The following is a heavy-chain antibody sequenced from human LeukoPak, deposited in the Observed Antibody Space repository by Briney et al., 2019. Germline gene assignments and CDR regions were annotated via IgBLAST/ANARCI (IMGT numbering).Heavy chain of an antibody. Sequence: PSETLSLTCTVSGGSISSGSYYWSWIRQPAGKGLEWIGRMYTSGSTNYNPSLKSRVTISVDRSKNQFSLKLSSVTAADTAVYYCASPSEADMGGAFDIWGQGTMVTVSS. CDR1: GGSISSGSYY. J-gene: IGHJ3*02. V-gene: IGHV4-61*02. CDR3: ASPSEADMGGAFDI. CDR2: MYTSGST. D-gene: IGHD1-26*01.